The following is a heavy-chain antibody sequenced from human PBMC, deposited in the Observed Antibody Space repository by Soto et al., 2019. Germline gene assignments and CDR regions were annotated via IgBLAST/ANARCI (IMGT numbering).Heavy chain of an antibody. CDR1: GYTFANYA. D-gene: IGHD3-22*01. CDR3: SRSEQYDYDSRGYYYPSGYYYYGMGV. Sequence: ASVKVSCKASGYTFANYAMHWVRQAPGQRPEWMGWINVGNGNINYSQKFKGRITITRDTSATNAYMELNSLRPEDTAVYYCSRSEQYDYDSRGYYYPSGYYYYGMGVWGQGTTVTVCS. CDR2: INVGNGNI. J-gene: IGHJ6*02. V-gene: IGHV1-3*01.